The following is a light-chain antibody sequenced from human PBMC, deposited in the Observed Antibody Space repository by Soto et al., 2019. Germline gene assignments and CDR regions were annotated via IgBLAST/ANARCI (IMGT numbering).Light chain of an antibody. CDR1: QSVSSY. J-gene: IGKJ1*01. V-gene: IGKV3-11*01. CDR2: DAS. Sequence: IVLTQSPVNLSLSPGEKSTLSCRASQSVSSYLAWYQQKPGQAPRLLIYDASNRATGIPARFSGSGSGTDFTLTISSLEPEDFAVYYCQQRSNWPVTFGQGTNVDI. CDR3: QQRSNWPVT.